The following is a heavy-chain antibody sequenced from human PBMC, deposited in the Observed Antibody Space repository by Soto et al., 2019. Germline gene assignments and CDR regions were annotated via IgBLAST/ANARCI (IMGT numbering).Heavy chain of an antibody. V-gene: IGHV4-31*03. Sequence: SETLSLTCTVSGGSISDGYYWSWIRQHPGKGLEWIGSISYSGSTSYNPSLKSRLTISVDRSKSQFSLNLSSVTAEDTAFYYCAKDTGPNWGQGTLVTVSS. CDR3: AKDTGPN. J-gene: IGHJ4*02. CDR1: GGSISDGYY. CDR2: ISYSGST.